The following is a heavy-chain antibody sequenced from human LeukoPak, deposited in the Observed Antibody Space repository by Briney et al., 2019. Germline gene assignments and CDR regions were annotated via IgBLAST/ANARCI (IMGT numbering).Heavy chain of an antibody. CDR2: IYRGGGT. J-gene: IGHJ5*02. CDR3: ARYPYSTSSWSDP. D-gene: IGHD6-6*01. Sequence: PGGSLRLSCAASGLTVSSDYMSWVRQAPGKGLEWVSVIYRGGGTYYADSVRGRFTISRDNSKNTLYLQLNSLRAEDTAVYYCARYPYSTSSWSDPWGQGTLVTVSS. V-gene: IGHV3-66*01. CDR1: GLTVSSDY.